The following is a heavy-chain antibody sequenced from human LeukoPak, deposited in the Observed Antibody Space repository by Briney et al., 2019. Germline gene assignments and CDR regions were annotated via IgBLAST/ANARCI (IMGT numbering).Heavy chain of an antibody. D-gene: IGHD5-12*01. CDR3: AKSSDPPRGYSGYDSGFYYFDY. V-gene: IGHV3-23*01. J-gene: IGHJ4*02. Sequence: GGSLRLSCAASGFTFSSYAMSWVRQAPGKGLEWVSAISGSGGSTYYADSVKGRFTISRDNSKNTLYLQMYSLSGEDTAVYYCAKSSDPPRGYSGYDSGFYYFDYWGQGTLVTVSS. CDR1: GFTFSSYA. CDR2: ISGSGGST.